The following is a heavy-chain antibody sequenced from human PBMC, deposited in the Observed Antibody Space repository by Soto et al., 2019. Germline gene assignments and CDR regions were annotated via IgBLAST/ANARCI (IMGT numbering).Heavy chain of an antibody. CDR3: ARHSGRLAASGISYFDY. CDR2: IYYSGGT. V-gene: IGHV4-39*01. D-gene: IGHD6-13*01. CDR1: GGSISSSSYY. J-gene: IGHJ4*02. Sequence: QLQLQESGPELVKPSETLSLTCTVSGGSISSSSYYWGWIRQPPGKGLEWIGNIYYSGGTYNNPSLKSRVTISIATSKNQFSLKLPSVTAAHTAVYFCARHSGRLAASGISYFDYWGQGTLVTVSS.